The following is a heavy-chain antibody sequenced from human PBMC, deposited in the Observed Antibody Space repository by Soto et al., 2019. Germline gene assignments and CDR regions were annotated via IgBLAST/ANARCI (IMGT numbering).Heavy chain of an antibody. CDR3: ASLRWSGYDFGVEAFDI. CDR2: IWYDGSNK. CDR1: GFTFSSYG. Sequence: GGSLRLSCAASGFTFSSYGMHWVRQAPGKGLEWVAVIWYDGSNKYYADSVKGRFTISRDNSKNTLYLQMNSLRAEDTAVYYCASLRWSGYDFGVEAFDIWGQGTMVTVSS. D-gene: IGHD5-12*01. J-gene: IGHJ3*02. V-gene: IGHV3-33*01.